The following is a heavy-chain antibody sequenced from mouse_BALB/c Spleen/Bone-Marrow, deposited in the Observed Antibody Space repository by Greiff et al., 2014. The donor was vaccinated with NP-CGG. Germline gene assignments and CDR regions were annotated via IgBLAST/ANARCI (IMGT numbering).Heavy chain of an antibody. V-gene: IGHV1-39*01. Sequence: EVQLQQSGPELEKPGASVKISCKASGYSFTGYNMNWVKQYNGQSLEWIGNVDPYHGATTYNQKFKGKATLTVDKSSSTAYMQLERLTSEDSAVYYCARSYNSFDFWGQGTTLTVSS. CDR1: GYSFTGYN. J-gene: IGHJ2*01. CDR3: ARSYNSFDF. CDR2: VDPYHGAT.